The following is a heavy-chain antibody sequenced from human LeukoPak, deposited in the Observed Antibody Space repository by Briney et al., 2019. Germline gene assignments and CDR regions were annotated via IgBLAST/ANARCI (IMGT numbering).Heavy chain of an antibody. J-gene: IGHJ3*02. D-gene: IGHD3-10*01. CDR2: IIPILGIA. CDR1: GGTFSSYA. V-gene: IGHV1-69*04. CDR3: ARDFDYGSGSYAFDI. Sequence: ASVKVSYKASGGTFSSYAISWVRQAPGQGLEWTGRIIPILGIANYAQKFQGRVTITADKSTSTAYMELSSLRSEDTAVYYCARDFDYGSGSYAFDIWGQGTMVTVSS.